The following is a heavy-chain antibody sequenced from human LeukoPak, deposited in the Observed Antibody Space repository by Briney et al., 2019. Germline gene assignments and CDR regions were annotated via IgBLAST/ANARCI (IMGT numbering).Heavy chain of an antibody. Sequence: AGGSLRLSCAASGFTFSSYGMHWVRQAPGKGLEWVAVIWYDGSNKYYADSVKGRFTISRDNSKNTLYLQMNSLRAEDTAVYYCARWGAAAAGTEYDYWGQGTLVTVSS. CDR2: IWYDGSNK. D-gene: IGHD6-13*01. V-gene: IGHV3-33*08. J-gene: IGHJ4*02. CDR1: GFTFSSYG. CDR3: ARWGAAAAGTEYDY.